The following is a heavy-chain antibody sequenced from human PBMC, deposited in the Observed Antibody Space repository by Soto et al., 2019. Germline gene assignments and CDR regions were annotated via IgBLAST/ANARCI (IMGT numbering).Heavy chain of an antibody. Sequence: PSETLSLTCTVSGGSISSGDSCWSWIRQPPGKGLEWIGYIYYSGSTNYNPSLKSRVTISVDTSKNQFSLKLSSVTAADTAVYYCARVSGRCSGGSCYPKYYYYYGMDVWGQGTTVTVSS. D-gene: IGHD2-15*01. J-gene: IGHJ6*02. CDR3: ARVSGRCSGGSCYPKYYYYYGMDV. CDR2: IYYSGST. CDR1: GGSISSGDSC. V-gene: IGHV4-61*08.